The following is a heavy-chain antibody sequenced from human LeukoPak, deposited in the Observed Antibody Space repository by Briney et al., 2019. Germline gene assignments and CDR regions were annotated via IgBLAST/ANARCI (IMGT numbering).Heavy chain of an antibody. J-gene: IGHJ4*02. CDR3: ARRGISTFDY. D-gene: IGHD3-16*01. CDR1: GYSISSGYY. Sequence: SETLSLTCAVSGYSISSGYYWGWIRQPPGKGLEWIGSIYHSGSTYYNPSLKSRVTISVDTSKNQFSLKLSSVTAADTAVYYCARRGISTFDYWGQGTLVTVSS. V-gene: IGHV4-38-2*01. CDR2: IYHSGST.